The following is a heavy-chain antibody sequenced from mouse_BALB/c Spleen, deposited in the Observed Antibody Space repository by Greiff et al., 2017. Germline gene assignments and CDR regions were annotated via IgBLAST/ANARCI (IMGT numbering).Heavy chain of an antibody. CDR3: ARELGLMDY. D-gene: IGHD4-1*01. Sequence: VQLKESGPGLVKPSQSLSLTCSVTGYSITSGYYWNWIRQFPGNKLEWMGYISYDGSNNYNPSLKNRISITRDTSKNQFFLKLNSVTTEDTATYYCARELGLMDYWGQGTSVTVSS. CDR1: GYSITSGYY. V-gene: IGHV3-6*02. J-gene: IGHJ4*01. CDR2: ISYDGSN.